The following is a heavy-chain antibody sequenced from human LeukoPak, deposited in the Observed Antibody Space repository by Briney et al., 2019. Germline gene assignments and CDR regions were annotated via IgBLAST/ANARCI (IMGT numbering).Heavy chain of an antibody. D-gene: IGHD3-10*01. Sequence: SETLSLTCTVSGYSISSGYYWGWIRQPPGKGLEWIGSIYHSGSTYYNPSLKSRVTISVDTSKNQFSLKLSSVTAADTAVYYCAREGGSGSYSRGPFDYWGQGTLVTVSS. J-gene: IGHJ4*02. CDR2: IYHSGST. CDR1: GYSISSGYY. V-gene: IGHV4-38-2*02. CDR3: AREGGSGSYSRGPFDY.